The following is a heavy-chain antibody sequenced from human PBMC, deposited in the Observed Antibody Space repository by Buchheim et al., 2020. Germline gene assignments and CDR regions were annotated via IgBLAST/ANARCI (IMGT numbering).Heavy chain of an antibody. Sequence: EVQLVESGGALVQPGRSLRLSCAASGFSFGDYAIHWVRQAPGKGLEWVSGVSRNSGVIEYADSVRGRFTVSRDKAQHFLYLEMDRLRPEDTALYYCAKALYGDYGGGFDSWGQGT. V-gene: IGHV3-9*01. CDR3: AKALYGDYGGGFDS. J-gene: IGHJ4*02. CDR1: GFSFGDYA. CDR2: VSRNSGVI. D-gene: IGHD4-17*01.